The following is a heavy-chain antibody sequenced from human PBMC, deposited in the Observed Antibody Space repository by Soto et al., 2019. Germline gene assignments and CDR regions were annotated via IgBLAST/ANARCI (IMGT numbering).Heavy chain of an antibody. CDR3: AHCRGGVASF. V-gene: IGHV2-5*02. D-gene: IGHD3-16*01. CDR2: IYWDGDK. Sequence: GSGPTLVNPTQTLTLTCTFSGFSLSTRDVGVGWFRQPPGKALEWLGVIYWDGDKRYSPSLKSRLTITEDTSKNQVVLRMTKMDPVDTATYFCAHCRGGVASFWGKGTLVTVSS. J-gene: IGHJ4*02. CDR1: GFSLSTRDVG.